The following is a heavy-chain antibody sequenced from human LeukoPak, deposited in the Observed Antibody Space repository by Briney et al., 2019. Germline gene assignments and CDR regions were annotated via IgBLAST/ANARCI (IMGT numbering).Heavy chain of an antibody. Sequence: GGSLRLSCTASGFSFSDYYMSWIRQAPGEGLEWLSFISQSGADIHYADSVKGRFTISRDNAKNSLYLQMNSLRAEDTAVYYCARDHMGTFDYWGQGTLVTVSS. CDR3: ARDHMGTFDY. CDR1: GFSFSDYY. CDR2: ISQSGADI. D-gene: IGHD7-27*01. J-gene: IGHJ4*02. V-gene: IGHV3-11*04.